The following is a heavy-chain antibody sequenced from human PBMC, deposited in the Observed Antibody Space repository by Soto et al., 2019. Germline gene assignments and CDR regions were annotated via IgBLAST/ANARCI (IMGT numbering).Heavy chain of an antibody. Sequence: SETLSLTCTVSGGSISSYYWSWIRQPPGKGLEWIGYIYYSGSTSYNPSLKSRVTISVDTSKNQFSLKLSSVTAADTAVYYCARYRIAAAGTGGYYFDYWGQGTLVTVSS. D-gene: IGHD6-13*01. V-gene: IGHV4-59*01. CDR2: IYYSGST. J-gene: IGHJ4*02. CDR3: ARYRIAAAGTGGYYFDY. CDR1: GGSISSYY.